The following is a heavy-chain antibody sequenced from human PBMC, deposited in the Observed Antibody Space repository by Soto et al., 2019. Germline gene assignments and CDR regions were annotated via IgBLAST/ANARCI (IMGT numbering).Heavy chain of an antibody. CDR1: GFTFSSYG. CDR2: ISYDGSNK. J-gene: IGHJ3*02. V-gene: IGHV3-30*03. Sequence: GGSLRLSCAASGFTFSSYGMHWVRQAPGKGLEWVAVISYDGSNKYYADSVKGRFTISRDNSKNTLYLQMNSLRAEDTAVYYCARDRGYYDSSGYYGAFDIWGQGTMVTVSS. D-gene: IGHD3-22*01. CDR3: ARDRGYYDSSGYYGAFDI.